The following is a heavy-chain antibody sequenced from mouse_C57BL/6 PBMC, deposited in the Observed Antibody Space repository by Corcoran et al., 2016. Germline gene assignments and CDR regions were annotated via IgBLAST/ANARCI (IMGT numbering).Heavy chain of an antibody. CDR1: GYSITSGFY. CDR3: VRGAGYYFDY. Sequence: DAQLQESGPGLVKPSQSLSLTCSVTGYSITSGFYWNWIRQFPGNKLELMGYINYDNINNHNPSLKNRISITRDTSKNQFFLKLNSVTTEDTATYYCVRGAGYYFDYWGQGTTLTVSS. D-gene: IGHD3-3*01. CDR2: INYDNIN. V-gene: IGHV3-6*01. J-gene: IGHJ2*01.